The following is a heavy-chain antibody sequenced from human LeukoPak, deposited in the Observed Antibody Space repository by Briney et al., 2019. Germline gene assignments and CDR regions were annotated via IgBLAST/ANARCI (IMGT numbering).Heavy chain of an antibody. J-gene: IGHJ3*02. Sequence: SETLSLTYTVSGGSISRYYWNWIRQPPGKGLEWIGYIYYSGSTNYNPSLKSRVTISVDTSKNQFSLKLSSVTAADTAVYYCARAGNGILWLCAFDIWGQGTMVTVSS. CDR1: GGSISRYY. CDR3: ARAGNGILWLCAFDI. D-gene: IGHD3-10*01. V-gene: IGHV4-59*01. CDR2: IYYSGST.